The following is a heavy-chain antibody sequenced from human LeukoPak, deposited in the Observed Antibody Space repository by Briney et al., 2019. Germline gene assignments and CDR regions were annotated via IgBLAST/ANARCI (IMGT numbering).Heavy chain of an antibody. CDR1: GFTFSSYS. CDR3: ARVSRSGSSWYWFDP. D-gene: IGHD6-13*01. J-gene: IGHJ5*02. V-gene: IGHV3-21*01. Sequence: PGGSLRLSCAASGFTFSSYSMNWVRQAPGKGLEWVSSISSSSSYIYYADSVKGRFTISRDNAQNSLYLQMNSLRAEDTAVYYCARVSRSGSSWYWFDPWGQGTLVTVSS. CDR2: ISSSSSYI.